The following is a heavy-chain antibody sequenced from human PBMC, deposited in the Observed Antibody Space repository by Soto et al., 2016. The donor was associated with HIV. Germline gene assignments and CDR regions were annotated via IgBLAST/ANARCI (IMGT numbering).Heavy chain of an antibody. CDR3: VRGTVHDYGSFDF. D-gene: IGHD3-10*01. J-gene: IGHJ4*02. CDR2: INSDGTST. CDR1: GFTFSSCW. Sequence: EVQLVESGGGLVQPGKSLRLSCSASGFTFSSCWMYWVRQAPGKGLVWVSRINSDGTSTKYADSVKGRFIISRDNAKNILHMQMNSLRDEDSAVYFCVRGTVHDYGSFDFWGHGNPGHRLL. V-gene: IGHV3-74*03.